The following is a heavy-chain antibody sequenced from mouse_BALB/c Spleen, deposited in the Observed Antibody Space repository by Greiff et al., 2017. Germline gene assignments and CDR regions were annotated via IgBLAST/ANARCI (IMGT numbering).Heavy chain of an antibody. J-gene: IGHJ2*01. V-gene: IGHV5-17*02. CDR2: ISSGSSTI. CDR3: ARGGIYGNYFYY. Sequence: EVKLVESGGGLVQPGGSRKLSCAASGFTFSSFGMHWVRQAPEKGLEWVAYISSGSSTIYYADTVKGRFTISRDNPKNTLFLQMTSLRSEDTAMYYCARGGIYGNYFYYWGQGTTLTVSS. CDR1: GFTFSSFG. D-gene: IGHD2-1*01.